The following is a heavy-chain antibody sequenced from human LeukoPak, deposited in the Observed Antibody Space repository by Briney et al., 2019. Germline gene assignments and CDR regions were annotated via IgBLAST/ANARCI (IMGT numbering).Heavy chain of an antibody. D-gene: IGHD2/OR15-2a*01. CDR1: GFSLSSYA. V-gene: IGHV3-23*01. CDR2: ISGSGANT. Sequence: GGSLRLSCAASGFSLSSYAMSWGRQAPGRGLEWVSAISGSGANTYYADSVKGRFTISRDNSKNTLYLQMNSLRAEDTALYYCARDLSSTTGYYYYGMDVWGQGTTVTVSS. J-gene: IGHJ6*02. CDR3: ARDLSSTTGYYYYGMDV.